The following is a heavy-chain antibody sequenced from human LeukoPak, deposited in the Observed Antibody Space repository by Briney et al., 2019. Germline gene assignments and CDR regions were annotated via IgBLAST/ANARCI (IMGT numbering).Heavy chain of an antibody. D-gene: IGHD1-26*01. J-gene: IGHJ4*02. V-gene: IGHV3-74*01. Sequence: GGSLRLSCAASGFTFSSYAMHWVRQAPGKGLVWVSRINTDGSHTNYADSVKGRFTFSRDNAKNTLYLQMNSLRAEDTAVYYCARIKVGATGIDYWGQGTLVTVSS. CDR2: INTDGSHT. CDR1: GFTFSSYA. CDR3: ARIKVGATGIDY.